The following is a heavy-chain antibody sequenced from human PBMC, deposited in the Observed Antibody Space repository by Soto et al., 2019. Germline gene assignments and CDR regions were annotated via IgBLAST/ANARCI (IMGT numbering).Heavy chain of an antibody. CDR3: ARGXRYYDILTGYYKDGMDV. D-gene: IGHD3-9*01. CDR2: INHSGST. CDR1: GGSFSGYY. Sequence: SETLSLTCAVYGGSFSGYYWSWIRQPPGKGLEWIGEINHSGSTNYNPSLKSRVTISVDTSKNQFSLKLSSVTAADTAVYYCARGXRYYDILTGYYKDGMDVWGQGTTVTVSS. V-gene: IGHV4-34*01. J-gene: IGHJ6*02.